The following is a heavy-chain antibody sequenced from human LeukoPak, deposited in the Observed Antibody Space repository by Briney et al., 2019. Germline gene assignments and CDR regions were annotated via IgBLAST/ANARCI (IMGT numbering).Heavy chain of an antibody. V-gene: IGHV4-59*01. Sequence: KPSETLSLTCTVSGGSISSYYWSWIRQPPGKGVEWNGYVYYSGSAHYNPSLKSRVTISVDTSKNQFSLKVSSVTAADTAIYYCAGGTYYYFDYWGQGTLVTVSS. J-gene: IGHJ4*02. CDR3: AGGTYYYFDY. CDR1: GGSISSYY. CDR2: VYYSGSA. D-gene: IGHD1-26*01.